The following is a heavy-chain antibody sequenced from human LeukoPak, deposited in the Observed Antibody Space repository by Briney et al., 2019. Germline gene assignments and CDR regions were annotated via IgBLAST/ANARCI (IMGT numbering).Heavy chain of an antibody. V-gene: IGHV1-2*02. CDR2: INPNSGGT. CDR1: GYTFTSYG. D-gene: IGHD3-22*01. J-gene: IGHJ4*02. CDR3: AVGLKVDSSGYYSYPSAFDY. Sequence: RGASVKVSCKASGYTFTSYGISWVRQAPGQGLEWMGWINPNSGGTNYAQKFQGRVTMTRDTSISTAYMELSRLRSDDTAVYYCAVGLKVDSSGYYSYPSAFDYWGQGTLVTVSS.